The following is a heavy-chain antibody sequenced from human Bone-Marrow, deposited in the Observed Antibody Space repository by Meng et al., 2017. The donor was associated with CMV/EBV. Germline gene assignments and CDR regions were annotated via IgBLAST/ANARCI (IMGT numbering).Heavy chain of an antibody. CDR3: ASLRITIFGVVRFDP. Sequence: ASVKVSCKASGYIFTGYYMHWVRQAPGQGLEWMGWINPNSGGTNYAQKFQGRVTMTRDTSISTAYMELSRLRSDDTAVYYCASLRITIFGVVRFDPWGQGTLVTVSS. V-gene: IGHV1-2*02. CDR2: INPNSGGT. CDR1: GYIFTGYY. J-gene: IGHJ5*02. D-gene: IGHD3-3*01.